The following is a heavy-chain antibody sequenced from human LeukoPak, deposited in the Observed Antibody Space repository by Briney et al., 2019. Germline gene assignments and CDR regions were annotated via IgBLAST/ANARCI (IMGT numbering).Heavy chain of an antibody. Sequence: PSETLSLTCTVAGGSISSYYWSWIRQPPGKGLEWIGYIYYSGSTNYNPSLKSRVTISVDTSKNQFSLKLSSVTAADTAVYYCARAPLPYYSSSWYAYYYYYMDVWGKGTTVTVSS. CDR2: IYYSGST. V-gene: IGHV4-59*01. D-gene: IGHD6-13*01. CDR1: GGSISSYY. CDR3: ARAPLPYYSSSWYAYYYYYMDV. J-gene: IGHJ6*03.